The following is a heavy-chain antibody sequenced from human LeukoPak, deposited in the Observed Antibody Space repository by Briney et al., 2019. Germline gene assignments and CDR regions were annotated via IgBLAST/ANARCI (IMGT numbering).Heavy chain of an antibody. CDR1: GFTFSSYA. CDR2: ISGSGGST. Sequence: GGSLRLSCAASGFTFSSYAMSWVRQAPGKGLEWVSAISGSGGSTYYADSVKGRFTIPRDNSKNTLYLQMNSLRAEDTAVYYCAKRLTGYSSGWHDAFDIWGQGTMVTVSS. J-gene: IGHJ3*02. CDR3: AKRLTGYSSGWHDAFDI. D-gene: IGHD6-19*01. V-gene: IGHV3-23*01.